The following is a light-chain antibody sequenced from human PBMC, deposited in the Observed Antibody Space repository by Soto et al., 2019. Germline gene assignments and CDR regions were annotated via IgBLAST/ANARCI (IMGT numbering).Light chain of an antibody. CDR3: CSYAGSTTVL. CDR2: EVI. CDR1: SSDVGSYNL. Sequence: QSALTQPASVSGSPGQSITISCTGTSSDVGSYNLVSWYQQYPGKAPKLIIYEVIKRPSGISNRFSGSKSGNTASLTISGLQAEDEADYYCCSYAGSTTVLFGGGTKVTVL. J-gene: IGLJ2*01. V-gene: IGLV2-23*01.